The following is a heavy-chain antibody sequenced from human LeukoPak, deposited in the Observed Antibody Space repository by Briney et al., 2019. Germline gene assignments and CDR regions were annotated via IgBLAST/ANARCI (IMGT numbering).Heavy chain of an antibody. D-gene: IGHD3-22*01. Sequence: ASVKVSCKASGYTFTSYGISWVRQAPGQGLEWMGWISAYNGNTNYAQKLQGRVTMATDTSTSTAYMELRSLRSDDTAVYYCARDRSGKYYYDSSGYYGYWGQGTLVTVSS. CDR1: GYTFTSYG. CDR3: ARDRSGKYYYDSSGYYGY. J-gene: IGHJ4*02. V-gene: IGHV1-18*01. CDR2: ISAYNGNT.